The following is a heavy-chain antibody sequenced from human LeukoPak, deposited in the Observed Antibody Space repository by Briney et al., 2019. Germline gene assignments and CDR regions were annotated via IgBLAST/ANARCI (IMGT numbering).Heavy chain of an antibody. V-gene: IGHV5-51*01. D-gene: IGHD2-8*01. CDR2: IYPGDSDT. J-gene: IGHJ4*02. CDR1: GYNFATFW. Sequence: GESLKISCKGSGYNFATFWIGWVRQMPGKGLEWMGIIYPGDSDTRYSPSFQGQVTISADKSISTAYLQWNSLKAPDTATYYCARPAGVYAAFNYWGQGTLVTVSS. CDR3: ARPAGVYAAFNY.